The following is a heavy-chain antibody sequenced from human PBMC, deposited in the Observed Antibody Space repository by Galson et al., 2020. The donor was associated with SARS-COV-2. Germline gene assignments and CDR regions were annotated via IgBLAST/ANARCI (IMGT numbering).Heavy chain of an antibody. CDR3: ARHPYGGNS. CDR2: IYSGGST. D-gene: IGHD4-17*01. Sequence: GESLKISCAASGFTVSSNYMSWVRQAPGTGLEWVSVIYSGGSTYYADSVKGRFTISRDNSKNTLYLQMNSLRAEDTAVYYCARHPYGGNSWGQGTLVTVSS. J-gene: IGHJ4*02. CDR1: GFTVSSNY. V-gene: IGHV3-53*01.